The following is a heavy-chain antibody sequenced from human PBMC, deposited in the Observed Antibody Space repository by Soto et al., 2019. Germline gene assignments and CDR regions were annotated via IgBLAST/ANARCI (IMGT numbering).Heavy chain of an antibody. Sequence: ASVKVSCKASGYAFTRYDINWVRQATGQGLEWMGWMNPNSGNTGYAQKFQGRVTMTRDSSISTAYMEVSSMRFEDTAVYYCARAVNADAFDIWGQGTMVTVSS. J-gene: IGHJ3*02. CDR1: GYAFTRYD. D-gene: IGHD3-10*01. CDR3: ARAVNADAFDI. V-gene: IGHV1-8*01. CDR2: MNPNSGNT.